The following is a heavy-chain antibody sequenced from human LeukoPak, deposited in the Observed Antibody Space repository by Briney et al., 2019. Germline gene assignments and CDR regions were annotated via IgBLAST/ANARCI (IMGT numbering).Heavy chain of an antibody. CDR3: ARDRSPFDY. V-gene: IGHV3-7*03. CDR2: IKHDGSEK. Sequence: GGSLRLSCAASGFIFTNYFMSWVRQAPGKGLEWVASIKHDGSEKYYVDSVKGRFTISRDNAKNSLYLQMNSLRAEDTAVYYCARDRSPFDYWGQGTLVTVSS. CDR1: GFIFTNYF. J-gene: IGHJ4*02. D-gene: IGHD1-26*01.